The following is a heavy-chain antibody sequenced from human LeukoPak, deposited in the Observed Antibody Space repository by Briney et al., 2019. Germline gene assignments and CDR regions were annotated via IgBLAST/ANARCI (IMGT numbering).Heavy chain of an antibody. CDR1: GYTFTSYG. D-gene: IGHD6-19*01. Sequence: ASVKVSCKASGYTFTSYGISWVRQAPGQGLEWMGWISAYNGNTNYAQKLQGRVTMTTDTSTSTAYMELRSLRSDDTAVYYCVRDPASGWYFDYWGQGTLVTVSS. J-gene: IGHJ4*02. CDR2: ISAYNGNT. V-gene: IGHV1-18*01. CDR3: VRDPASGWYFDY.